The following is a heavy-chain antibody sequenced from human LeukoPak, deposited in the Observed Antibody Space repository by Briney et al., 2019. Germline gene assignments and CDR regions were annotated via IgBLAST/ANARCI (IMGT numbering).Heavy chain of an antibody. Sequence: GRSLRLSGAASGFTFSSYAMHWVRQAPGKGLEWVAVISYDGTNKYYADSVKGRFTISRDNSKNTLYLQMNSLRAEDTAVYYCARDQSRITIFGVVTHLYGTDVWGQGTTVTVSS. V-gene: IGHV3-30-3*01. J-gene: IGHJ6*02. CDR3: ARDQSRITIFGVVTHLYGTDV. CDR2: ISYDGTNK. CDR1: GFTFSSYA. D-gene: IGHD3-3*01.